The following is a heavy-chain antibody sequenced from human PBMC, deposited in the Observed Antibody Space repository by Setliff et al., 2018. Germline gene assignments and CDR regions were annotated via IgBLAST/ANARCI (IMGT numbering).Heavy chain of an antibody. V-gene: IGHV4-39*02. CDR3: ARAPNDLGVDWLFNNYFDY. J-gene: IGHJ4*01. CDR1: GGSVSSGYYY. Sequence: SETLSLTCNVSGGSVSSGYYYWDWIRQPPGKGLEWIGTVYYTGRTYYNPSLKSRVTIAVDAPDNHFSLKLRSVTAADTAVYYCARAPNDLGVDWLFNNYFDYWGHGTLVTSPQ. CDR2: VYYTGRT. D-gene: IGHD3-9*01.